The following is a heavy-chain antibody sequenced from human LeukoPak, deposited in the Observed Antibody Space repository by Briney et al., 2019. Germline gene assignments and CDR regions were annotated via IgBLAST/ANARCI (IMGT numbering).Heavy chain of an antibody. CDR2: ISSSGSTM. J-gene: IGHJ4*02. V-gene: IGHV3-48*03. Sequence: GGSLRLSCAASGFTFSSYEMNWVRQAPGKGLEWVSYISSSGSTMYYADSVKGRFTISRDNAKNSLYLQMNSLRAEDTAVYYCARDSYPRCWGQGTLVTVSS. CDR3: ARDSYPRC. CDR1: GFTFSSYE.